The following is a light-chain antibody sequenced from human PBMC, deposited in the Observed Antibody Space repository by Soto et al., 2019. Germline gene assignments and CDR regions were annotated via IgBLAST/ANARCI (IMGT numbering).Light chain of an antibody. J-gene: IGLJ3*02. V-gene: IGLV1-44*01. CDR2: DNS. Sequence: QAVVTQPPSASGTPGQRVTISCSGSSSNIGSRRVNWYQQLPGTAPKLLIHDNSQRPSGVPDRFSGSKSGTSASLAISGLQSEDEADYYCAAWDDSLSCPVFGGGTKVTVL. CDR1: SSNIGSRR. CDR3: AAWDDSLSCPV.